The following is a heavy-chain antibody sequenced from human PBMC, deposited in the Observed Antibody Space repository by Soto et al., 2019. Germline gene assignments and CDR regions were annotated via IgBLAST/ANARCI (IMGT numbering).Heavy chain of an antibody. J-gene: IGHJ4*02. CDR2: IDHSGNT. D-gene: IGHD2-15*01. Sequence: QVQLQQWGAGLLKPSETLSLTCGVNADSFSNYYWIWIRQPPGKGLEWIGEIDHSGNTNYSPSLKSRVTMSVDTSKNHFCLRLTSVTAADTAVYYCFGGRRRRVGVDYWGQGNLVTVSS. CDR3: FGGRRRRVGVDY. CDR1: ADSFSNYY. V-gene: IGHV4-34*01.